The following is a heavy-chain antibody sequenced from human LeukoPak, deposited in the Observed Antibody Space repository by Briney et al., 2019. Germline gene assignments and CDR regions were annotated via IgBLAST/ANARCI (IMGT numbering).Heavy chain of an antibody. J-gene: IGHJ6*03. CDR2: IYHSGST. D-gene: IGHD2-2*01. Sequence: PSGTLSLTCAVSGGSISSSNWWSWVRQPPGKGLEWIGEIYHSGSTNYNPSLKSRVTISVDKSKNQFSLKLSSVTAADTAVYYCARGPYCSSTSCDYYYYYYMDVWGKGTTVTVSS. V-gene: IGHV4-4*02. CDR3: ARGPYCSSTSCDYYYYYYMDV. CDR1: GGSISSSNW.